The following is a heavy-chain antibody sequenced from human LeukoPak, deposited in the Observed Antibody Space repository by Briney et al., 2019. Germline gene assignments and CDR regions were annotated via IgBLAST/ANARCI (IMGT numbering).Heavy chain of an antibody. Sequence: SEPVSLTCTVSGGSISGYYWTWIRQLPGKGLEWIGYIYNSGITNYNPSLKSRVTVSVDTSKNQFSLRLTSVTAADTAVYYCARSVPSLDYLFDSWGHGTLVSVSS. CDR1: GGSISGYY. CDR2: IYNSGIT. V-gene: IGHV4-59*08. J-gene: IGHJ4*03. CDR3: ARSVPSLDYLFDS. D-gene: IGHD4-11*01.